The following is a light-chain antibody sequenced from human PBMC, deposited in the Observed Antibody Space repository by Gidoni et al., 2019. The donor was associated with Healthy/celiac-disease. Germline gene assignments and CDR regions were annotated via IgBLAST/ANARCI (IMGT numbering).Light chain of an antibody. CDR2: WAS. J-gene: IGKJ1*01. Sequence: DIVMTQSPDSLAVSLGERATINCKSSQSVLYSSNNKNYLAWYQQKPGQPPKLLIYWASTRESGVPDRFSGSGSGTDFTLTISSLQAEDVAVYYCQQYYSTPVWTFXQXTKVEIK. V-gene: IGKV4-1*01. CDR3: QQYYSTPVWT. CDR1: QSVLYSSNNKNY.